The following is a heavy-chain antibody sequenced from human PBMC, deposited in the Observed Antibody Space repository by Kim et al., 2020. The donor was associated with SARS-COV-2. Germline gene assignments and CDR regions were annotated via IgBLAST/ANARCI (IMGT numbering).Heavy chain of an antibody. Sequence: YSPSLKSRVTRSVDTSKNQFSRKLSSVTAADTAVYYCARVTVVTPGWFDPWGQGTLVTVSS. D-gene: IGHD2-15*01. CDR3: ARVTVVTPGWFDP. V-gene: IGHV4-34*01. J-gene: IGHJ5*02.